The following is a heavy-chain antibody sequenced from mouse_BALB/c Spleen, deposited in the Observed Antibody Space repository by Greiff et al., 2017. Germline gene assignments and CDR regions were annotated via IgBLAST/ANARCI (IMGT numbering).Heavy chain of an antibody. CDR3: ARVYDGYYTPFAY. CDR2: ISSGGSYT. J-gene: IGHJ3*01. Sequence: DVKLVESGGGLVKPGGSLKLSCAASGFTFSSYAMSWVRQSPEKRLEWVAEISSGGSYTYYPDTVTGRFTISRDNAKNTLYLEMSSLRSEDTAMYYCARVYDGYYTPFAYWGQGTLVTVSA. V-gene: IGHV5-9-4*01. D-gene: IGHD2-3*01. CDR1: GFTFSSYA.